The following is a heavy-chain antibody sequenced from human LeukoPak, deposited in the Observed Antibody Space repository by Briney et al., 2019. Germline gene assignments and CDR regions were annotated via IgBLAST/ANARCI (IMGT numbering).Heavy chain of an antibody. D-gene: IGHD6-6*01. CDR2: INHIGTS. V-gene: IGHV4-34*01. CDR3: ARFAYQFVRDAFDI. Sequence: SETLSLTCTVNGGSLSGYYWTWIRQPPEKGLEWIGEINHIGTSTYNPSLKSRATISVDTSKNQFSLNLSSVTAADTAIYYCARFAYQFVRDAFDIWGQGTMVTVSS. J-gene: IGHJ3*02. CDR1: GGSLSGYY.